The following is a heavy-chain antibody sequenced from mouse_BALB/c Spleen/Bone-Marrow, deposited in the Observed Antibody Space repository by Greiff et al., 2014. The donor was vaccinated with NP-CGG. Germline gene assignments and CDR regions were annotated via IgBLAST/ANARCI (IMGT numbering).Heavy chain of an antibody. CDR2: ILPGSGHT. V-gene: IGHV1-9*01. J-gene: IGHJ3*01. CDR3: TNTIGNAY. Sequence: VQLQQSGAELMKPGASVKISCKATGYTLSSYWIEWVKQRPGNGLEWIGEILPGSGHTNYNEKFKGKATFTADTSSSTAYMQLSSLTSEDSAVYYCTNTIGNAYWGRGTLVTVSA. D-gene: IGHD2-1*01. CDR1: GYTLSSYW.